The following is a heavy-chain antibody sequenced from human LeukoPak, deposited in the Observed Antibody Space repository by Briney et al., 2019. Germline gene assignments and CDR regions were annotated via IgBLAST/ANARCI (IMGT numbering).Heavy chain of an antibody. CDR2: IGWNNDTV. V-gene: IGHV3-9*01. CDR1: GFTFTNYA. Sequence: PGGSLRLSCGASGFTFTNYAVHWVRQAPGKGLEWVSGIGWNNDTVGYADSLQGRFTISRDNAKSSLYLQMNSLRTEDTALYYCAKAAGYSSSWPSPFDLWGRGILVTVAS. CDR3: AKAAGYSSSWPSPFDL. D-gene: IGHD6-13*01. J-gene: IGHJ4*02.